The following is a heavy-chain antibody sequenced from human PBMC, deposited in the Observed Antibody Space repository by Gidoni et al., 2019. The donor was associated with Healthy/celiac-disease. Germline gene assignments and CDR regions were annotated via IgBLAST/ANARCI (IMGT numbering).Heavy chain of an antibody. D-gene: IGHD6-19*01. CDR1: GFTFSSYA. Sequence: EVQLLESGGGLVQHGGALRLSCAASGFTFSSYAMSWVRPAPGKGLAWVSAISGSGGSTYYADSVKGRFTISRDNSKNTLYLQMNSLRAEDTAVYYCAKGRTMGSGWYGGGYWGQGTLVTVSS. CDR2: ISGSGGST. CDR3: AKGRTMGSGWYGGGY. V-gene: IGHV3-23*01. J-gene: IGHJ4*02.